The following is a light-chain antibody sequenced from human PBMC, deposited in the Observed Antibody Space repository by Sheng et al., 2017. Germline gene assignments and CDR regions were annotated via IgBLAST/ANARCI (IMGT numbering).Light chain of an antibody. J-gene: IGLJ2*01. CDR2: DVS. Sequence: QSALTQPASVSGSPGQSITISCTGTSSDVGGYNYVSWYQQHPGKAPKLIIYDVSSRPSGVSNRFSGSKSGNTASLTISGLQAEDEADYYCSSYRSSSTPVVFGGGTKLTVL. CDR1: SSDVGGYNY. V-gene: IGLV2-14*01. CDR3: SSYRSSSTPVV.